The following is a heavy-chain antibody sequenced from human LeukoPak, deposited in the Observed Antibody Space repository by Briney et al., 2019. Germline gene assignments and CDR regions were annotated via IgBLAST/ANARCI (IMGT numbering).Heavy chain of an antibody. CDR1: GFTFSSYG. Sequence: PGGSLRLSCAASGFTFSSYGMHWLRQAPGKGLEWVAFIRYDGSNKYYADSVKGRFTISRDNSKNTLYLQMNSLRAEDMAVYYCAKDGVVVYGTYYYYYMDVWGKGTTVTVSS. D-gene: IGHD2-8*02. J-gene: IGHJ6*03. CDR2: IRYDGSNK. V-gene: IGHV3-30*02. CDR3: AKDGVVVYGTYYYYYMDV.